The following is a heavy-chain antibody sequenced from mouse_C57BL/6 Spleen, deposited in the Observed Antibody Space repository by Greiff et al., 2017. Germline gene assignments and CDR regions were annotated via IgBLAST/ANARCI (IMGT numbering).Heavy chain of an antibody. CDR1: GFSLTSYG. CDR3: ARNSDLFLYAY. V-gene: IGHV2-2*01. J-gene: IGHJ3*01. CDR2: IWSGGST. Sequence: VQLQQSGPGLVQPSQSLSITCTVSGFSLTSYGVHWVRQSPGKGLEWLGVIWSGGSTDYNAAFISSMSISKDNSKSQVFFKMNSQQADATAIYYCARNSDLFLYAYWGQGTLVTVSA. D-gene: IGHD2-12*01.